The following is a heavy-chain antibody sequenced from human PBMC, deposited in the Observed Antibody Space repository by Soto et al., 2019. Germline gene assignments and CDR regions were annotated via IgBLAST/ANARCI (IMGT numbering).Heavy chain of an antibody. CDR1: GGIFTASA. J-gene: IGHJ6*02. V-gene: IGHV1-69*13. CDR3: AVGFKLDYYSLDV. CDR2: VIPMFGTA. D-gene: IGHD3-10*01. Sequence: SVKVSCKSSGGIFTASAISWVRQAPGPGPEWMGGVIPMFGTANYPQRFQGRVTINADESTNPAYMQLSSLRSEDTAVYFCAVGFKLDYYSLDVWGQGATVTVSS.